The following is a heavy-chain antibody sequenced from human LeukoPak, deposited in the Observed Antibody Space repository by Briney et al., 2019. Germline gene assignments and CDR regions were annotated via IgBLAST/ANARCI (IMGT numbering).Heavy chain of an antibody. CDR2: ISWDGGST. Sequence: GGSLRLSCAASGFTFDDYAMHWVRQAPGKGLEWVSFISWDGGSTYYADSVKGRFTISRDNSKNSLYLQMNSLRAEDTALYYCAKGMYSSGWYGVDYWGEGTRVTVSS. D-gene: IGHD6-19*01. CDR1: GFTFDDYA. V-gene: IGHV3-43D*03. J-gene: IGHJ4*02. CDR3: AKGMYSSGWYGVDY.